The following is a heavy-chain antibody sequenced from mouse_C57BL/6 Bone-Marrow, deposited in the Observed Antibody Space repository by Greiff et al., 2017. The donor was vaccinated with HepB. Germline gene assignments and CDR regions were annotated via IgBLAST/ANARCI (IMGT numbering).Heavy chain of an antibody. Sequence: VQLQQPGAELVKPGASVKLSCKASGYTFTSYWMQWVKQRPGQGLEWIGEIDPSDSYTNYNQKFKGKATLTADTSSSTAYMQLSSLTSEDSAVYYCAREKDPYWGQGTTLTVSS. CDR1: GYTFTSYW. CDR3: AREKDPY. V-gene: IGHV1-50*01. CDR2: IDPSDSYT. J-gene: IGHJ2*01.